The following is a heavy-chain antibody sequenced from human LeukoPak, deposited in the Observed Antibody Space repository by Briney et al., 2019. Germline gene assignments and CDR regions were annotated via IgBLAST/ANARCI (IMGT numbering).Heavy chain of an antibody. CDR3: ARAPSGGGAFDI. V-gene: IGHV3-21*01. J-gene: IGHJ3*02. Sequence: GRSLRLSCAASGFTFSSYSMNWVRQAPGKGLEWVSSISSSSSYIYYADSVKGRFTISRDNAKNSLYLQMNSLRAEDTAVYYCARAPSGGGAFDIWGQGTMVTVSS. D-gene: IGHD1-14*01. CDR1: GFTFSSYS. CDR2: ISSSSSYI.